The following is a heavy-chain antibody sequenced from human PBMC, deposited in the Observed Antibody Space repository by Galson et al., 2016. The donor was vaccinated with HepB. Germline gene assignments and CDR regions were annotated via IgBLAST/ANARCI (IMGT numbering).Heavy chain of an antibody. J-gene: IGHJ3*02. D-gene: IGHD4-17*01. V-gene: IGHV3-30*03. CDR2: ISFDGSNA. CDR3: ARESPTTAGAFDI. CDR1: GFIFSNYG. Sequence: SLRLSCAASGFIFSNYGMHWVRQAPGKGLEWVAVISFDGSNAYYGDSVKGRFTISRDNAKNTLYMQMNSLRAEDTAVYYCARESPTTAGAFDIWGQGTMVTVSS.